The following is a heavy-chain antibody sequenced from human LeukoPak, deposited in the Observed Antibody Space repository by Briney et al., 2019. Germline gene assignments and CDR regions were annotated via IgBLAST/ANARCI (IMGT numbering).Heavy chain of an antibody. CDR1: GFTFSSYA. V-gene: IGHV3-21*01. J-gene: IGHJ4*02. CDR3: ARHVVALGFDY. D-gene: IGHD3-22*01. CDR2: ITTSSSYI. Sequence: GGSLRLSCAASGFTFSSYAMNWVRQAPGKGLEWVSSITTSSSYIYYADSVKGRFTISRDNAKNSLYLQMNSLRAEDTAVYYCARHVVALGFDYWGQGTLVTVSS.